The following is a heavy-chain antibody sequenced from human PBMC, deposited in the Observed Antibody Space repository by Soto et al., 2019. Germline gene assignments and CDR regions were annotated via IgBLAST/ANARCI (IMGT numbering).Heavy chain of an antibody. Sequence: GGSLILSCTASGFTFGVYAMSWFRQAPGKGLEWVGFIRSKAYGGTTEYAASVKGRFTISRDDSKSIAYLQMNSLKTEDTAVYYCTRDPIRITMIVVANDAFDIWGQGTMVTVS. CDR2: IRSKAYGGTT. V-gene: IGHV3-49*03. D-gene: IGHD3-22*01. CDR1: GFTFGVYA. J-gene: IGHJ3*02. CDR3: TRDPIRITMIVVANDAFDI.